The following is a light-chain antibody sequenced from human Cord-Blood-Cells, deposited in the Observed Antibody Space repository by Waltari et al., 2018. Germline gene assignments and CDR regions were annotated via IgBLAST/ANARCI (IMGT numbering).Light chain of an antibody. V-gene: IGKV3-20*01. CDR3: QQYGSSPWT. CDR1: QSVSSSY. J-gene: IGKJ1*01. Sequence: EIVLTQSPGTLSLSPGERATLPCRASQSVSSSYLAWYQRKPGQAPRLLIYGASSRATGIPDRFSGSGSGTDFTRTISRLEPEDFAVYYCQQYGSSPWTFGQGTKVEIK. CDR2: GAS.